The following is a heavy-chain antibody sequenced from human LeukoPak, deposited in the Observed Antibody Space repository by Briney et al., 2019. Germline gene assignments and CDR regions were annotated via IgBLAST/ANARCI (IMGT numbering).Heavy chain of an antibody. Sequence: PSETLSLTCAVYGGSFSGYYWSWIRQPPGKGLEWIGEINHSGSTNYNPSLKSRVTISVGTSKNQFSLKLSSVTAADTAVYYCASGFVIPSYWGQGTLVTVSS. V-gene: IGHV4-34*01. CDR1: GGSFSGYY. CDR3: ASGFVIPSY. J-gene: IGHJ4*02. D-gene: IGHD3-3*01. CDR2: INHSGST.